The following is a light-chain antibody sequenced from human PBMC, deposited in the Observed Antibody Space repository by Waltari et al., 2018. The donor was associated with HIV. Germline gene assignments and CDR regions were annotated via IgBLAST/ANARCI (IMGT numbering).Light chain of an antibody. CDR1: SSDVGGYNY. CDR2: EVS. Sequence: QSALTQPASVSGSPGQSITISCTGTSSDVGGYNYVSWYQQHPGKAPKLMIYEVSNRPSGVSNRFSGSKSGNTASLTISGLQAEDEADYYCSSYTSSSHLGVFGGGTKLTVL. J-gene: IGLJ2*01. CDR3: SSYTSSSHLGV. V-gene: IGLV2-14*01.